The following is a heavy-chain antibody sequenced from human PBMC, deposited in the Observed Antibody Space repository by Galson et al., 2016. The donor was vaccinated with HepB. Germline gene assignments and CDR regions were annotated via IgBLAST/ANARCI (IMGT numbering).Heavy chain of an antibody. Sequence: SETLSLTCTVSGGSISSYYWSWIRQPPGKGLEWIGYIYYDGSTNYNPSLKSRLTISVDTSKNQLSLKLSSVTAADTAVYYCAGYCSSTSCYVGGGFRANWFDPWGQGTLVTVSS. CDR1: GGSISSYY. V-gene: IGHV4-59*01. CDR2: IYYDGST. D-gene: IGHD2-2*01. CDR3: AGYCSSTSCYVGGGFRANWFDP. J-gene: IGHJ5*02.